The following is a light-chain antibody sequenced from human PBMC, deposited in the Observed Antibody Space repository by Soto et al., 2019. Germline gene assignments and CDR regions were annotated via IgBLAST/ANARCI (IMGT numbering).Light chain of an antibody. CDR2: AAC. CDR3: QQSYSTPWT. J-gene: IGKJ1*01. V-gene: IGKV1-39*01. Sequence: DIQMTHSPSSLSASVGDRVTITCRSSQSISSYLNWYKQKPGKAPKLLIYAACSWQSALPSRCSGSGSGTYFTLTISSLQPEGFATYYGQQSYSTPWTFGQGTKVEIK. CDR1: QSISSY.